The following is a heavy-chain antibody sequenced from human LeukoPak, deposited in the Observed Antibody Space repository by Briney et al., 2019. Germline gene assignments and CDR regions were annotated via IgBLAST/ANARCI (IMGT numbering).Heavy chain of an antibody. J-gene: IGHJ4*02. Sequence: KPGGSLRLSCAASGFTFSSYSMNWVRQAPGKGLEWVSSISSSSSYMYYADSVKGRFTISRDNAKNSLYLQMNSLRAEDTAVYYCARGVAYCGGDCYEYWGQGTLVTVSS. D-gene: IGHD2-21*01. V-gene: IGHV3-21*01. CDR2: ISSSSSYM. CDR1: GFTFSSYS. CDR3: ARGVAYCGGDCYEY.